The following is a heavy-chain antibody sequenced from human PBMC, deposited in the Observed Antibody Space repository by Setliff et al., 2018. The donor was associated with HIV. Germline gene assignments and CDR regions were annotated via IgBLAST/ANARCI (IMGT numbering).Heavy chain of an antibody. CDR1: AFTFSNAW. J-gene: IGHJ4*01. CDR3: TTTLRTRNFWSGYSVLSDY. CDR2: IKSKTDGGTT. V-gene: IGHV3-15*01. D-gene: IGHD3-3*01. Sequence: GGSLRLSCAASAFTFSNAWMSWVRQAPGKGLEWVGRIKSKTDGGTTDYAAPVKGRFTISRDDSKNTLYLQMNSLKTEDTAVYYCTTTLRTRNFWSGYSVLSDYWGQGTLVTVSS.